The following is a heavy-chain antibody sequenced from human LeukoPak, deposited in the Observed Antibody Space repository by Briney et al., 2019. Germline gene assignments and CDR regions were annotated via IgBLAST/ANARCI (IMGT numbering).Heavy chain of an antibody. J-gene: IGHJ4*02. CDR3: ARLYGNYQNYFDY. CDR1: GGSISTYY. CDR2: MYYRGNT. Sequence: SETLSLTCTVSGGSISTYYWGWIRQPPGKGLEWVGHMYYRGNTFYNPSLKSRVTISVDTSKNQFSLKLRSVTAADTAVYYCARLYGNYQNYFDYWGQGTLVTVSS. D-gene: IGHD1-7*01. V-gene: IGHV4-39*07.